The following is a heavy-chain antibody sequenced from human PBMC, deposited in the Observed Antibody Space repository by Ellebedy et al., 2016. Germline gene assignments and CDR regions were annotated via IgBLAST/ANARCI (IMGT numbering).Heavy chain of an antibody. CDR1: GYSFTSYW. Sequence: GESLKISXQGSGYSFTSYWIGWVRQMPGKGLEWMGLIYPGDSNVRYGPSFEGHVTISADKSISTAYLQWSSLKASDTAMFSCATSALTYYDFWSGYYTHWGQGTLVTVSS. V-gene: IGHV5-51*01. J-gene: IGHJ4*02. CDR3: ATSALTYYDFWSGYYTH. CDR2: IYPGDSNV. D-gene: IGHD3-3*01.